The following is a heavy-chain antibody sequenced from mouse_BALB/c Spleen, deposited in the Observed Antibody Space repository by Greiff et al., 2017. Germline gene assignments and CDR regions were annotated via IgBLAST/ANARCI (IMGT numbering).Heavy chain of an antibody. CDR3: ASIYYDYDSRYWYFDV. J-gene: IGHJ1*01. V-gene: IGHV5-6-5*01. CDR2: ISSGGST. CDR1: GFTFSSYA. Sequence: EVQLVESGGGLVKPGGSLKLSCAASGFTFSSYAMSWVRQTPEKRLEWVASISSGGSTYYPDSMKGRCTISRDNARNILYLQMSSLRSEDTAMYYCASIYYDYDSRYWYFDVWGAGTTVTVSS. D-gene: IGHD2-4*01.